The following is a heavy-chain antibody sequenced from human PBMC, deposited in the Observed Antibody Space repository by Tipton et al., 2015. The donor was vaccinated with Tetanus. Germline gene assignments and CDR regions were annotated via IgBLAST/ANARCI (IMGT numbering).Heavy chain of an antibody. Sequence: LVKPTQTLSLTCAISGDSVSSNSAAWNWIRQSPSRGLEWLGRTYYRSKWYNDYAVSVKSRITINPDTSKNQFSLQLNSVTPEDTAVYYCARSPHYDSSGYYGYPSAWGQGTLVTVSS. V-gene: IGHV6-1*01. CDR3: ARSPHYDSSGYYGYPSA. J-gene: IGHJ4*02. CDR1: GDSVSSNSAA. D-gene: IGHD3-22*01. CDR2: TYYRSKWYN.